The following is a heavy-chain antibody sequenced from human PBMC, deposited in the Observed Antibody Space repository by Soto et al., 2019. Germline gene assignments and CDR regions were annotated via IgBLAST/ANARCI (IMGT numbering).Heavy chain of an antibody. CDR3: ARDKVRLQLGGNYYYILDV. CDR2: IMPIFRTP. V-gene: IGHV1-69*12. CDR1: GGTFTTSA. Sequence: QVQLEQSGAEVKKPGSSVKVSCKASGGTFTTSAISWVRQAPGQGLEWMGGIMPIFRTPDYAQKFQGRVTITADESTSTAYMELSGLKSDDTAVYYWARDKVRLQLGGNYYYILDVWGQGTTVTVSS. J-gene: IGHJ6*02. D-gene: IGHD5-12*01.